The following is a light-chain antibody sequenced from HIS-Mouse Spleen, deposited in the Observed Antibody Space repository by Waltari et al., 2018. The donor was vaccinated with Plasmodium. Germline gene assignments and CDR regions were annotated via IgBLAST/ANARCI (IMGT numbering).Light chain of an antibody. CDR1: QGISSY. CDR2: AAS. V-gene: IGKV1-8*01. J-gene: IGKJ4*01. Sequence: AIRMTQSPSSFSASTGDTVIITCRASQGISSYLAWYQQKPGKAPKLLIYAASTLQSGVPSRFSGSGSGTDFTLTISCLQYEDFATYYCKQYYSYPLTFGGGTKVEIK. CDR3: KQYYSYPLT.